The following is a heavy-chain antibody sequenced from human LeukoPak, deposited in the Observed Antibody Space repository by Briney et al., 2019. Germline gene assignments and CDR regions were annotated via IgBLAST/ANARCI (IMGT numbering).Heavy chain of an antibody. CDR1: GYTFTSYG. CDR2: ISAYNGNT. J-gene: IGHJ3*02. D-gene: IGHD3-22*01. CDR3: ARDDYDSSGHSWAFDI. Sequence: ASVKVSCKASGYTFTSYGISWVRQAPGQGLEWMGWISAYNGNTNYAQKLQGRVTMTTDTSTSTAYMELRSLRSDDTAVYYCARDDYDSSGHSWAFDIWGQGTMVTVSS. V-gene: IGHV1-18*01.